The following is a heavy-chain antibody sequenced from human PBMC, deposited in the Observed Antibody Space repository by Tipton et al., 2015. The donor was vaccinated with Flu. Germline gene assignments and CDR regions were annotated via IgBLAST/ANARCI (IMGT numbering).Heavy chain of an antibody. V-gene: IGHV4-59*08. J-gene: IGHJ1*01. CDR3: AGLRREERYYDTRGLLD. CDR2: IYYSGST. D-gene: IGHD3-22*01. Sequence: TLSLTCTVSGGSISTYYWSWIRQPPGKGLEWIGYIYYSGSTNYNPSLKSRVTISVDTSKNQFSLKLSSVTAADTAVYYCAGLRREERYYDTRGLLDWGQGTLVAVSS. CDR1: GGSISTYY.